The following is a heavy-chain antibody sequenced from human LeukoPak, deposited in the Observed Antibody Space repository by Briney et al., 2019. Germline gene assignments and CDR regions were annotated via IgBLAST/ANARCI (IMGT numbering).Heavy chain of an antibody. CDR2: INPNSGGT. CDR1: GYTFTGYY. CDR3: ARGGGYCSSTSCYLGWFDP. V-gene: IGHV1-2*02. J-gene: IGHJ5*02. Sequence: ASVKVSCKASGYTFTGYYMHWVRQAPGQGLERMGWINPNSGGTNYAQKFQGRVTMTRDTSISTAYMELSRLRSDDTAVYYCARGGGYCSSTSCYLGWFDPWGQGTLVTVSS. D-gene: IGHD2-2*03.